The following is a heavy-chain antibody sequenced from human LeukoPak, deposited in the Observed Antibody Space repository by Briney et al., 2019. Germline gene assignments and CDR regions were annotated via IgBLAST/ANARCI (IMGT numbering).Heavy chain of an antibody. CDR2: ISGSGGST. CDR3: AKDRYCSSTSCGLFDP. D-gene: IGHD2-2*01. V-gene: IGHV3-23*01. Sequence: GGSLRLSCAASGFTFDDFAMSWVRQTPGKGLEWVSVISGSGGSTYYADSVKGWFTISRDKSKNTLHLQMNSLRADDTAVYYCAKDRYCSSTSCGLFDPWGQGTLVTVSS. J-gene: IGHJ5*02. CDR1: GFTFDDFA.